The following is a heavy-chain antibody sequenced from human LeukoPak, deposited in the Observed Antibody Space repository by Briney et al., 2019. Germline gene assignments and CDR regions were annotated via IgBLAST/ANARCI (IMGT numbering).Heavy chain of an antibody. J-gene: IGHJ4*02. CDR3: AREAAMVPFDY. CDR2: IYTSGST. D-gene: IGHD5-18*01. CDR1: GGSMRSHY. V-gene: IGHV4-4*07. Sequence: SETLSLTCTVSGGSMRSHYWSWIRQPAGKGLEWIGRIYTSGSTNYNPSLKSRVTMSVDTSKNQFSLKLSSVTAADTAVYYCAREAAMVPFDYWGQGTLVTVSS.